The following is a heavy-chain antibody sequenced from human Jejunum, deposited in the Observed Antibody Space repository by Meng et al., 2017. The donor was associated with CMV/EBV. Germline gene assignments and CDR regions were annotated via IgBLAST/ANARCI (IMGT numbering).Heavy chain of an antibody. D-gene: IGHD3-16*01. V-gene: IGHV7-4-1*02. CDR2: INTNTGNP. Sequence: TTYTINWVRQAPGQGLEWMGWINTNTGNPTYAQDFTGRFVFSLDTSVSTVYLQISSLKAADTAVYYCARDYDDVWGTYGYTHYLDYWGQGTLVTVSS. CDR3: ARDYDDVWGTYGYTHYLDY. CDR1: TTYT. J-gene: IGHJ4*02.